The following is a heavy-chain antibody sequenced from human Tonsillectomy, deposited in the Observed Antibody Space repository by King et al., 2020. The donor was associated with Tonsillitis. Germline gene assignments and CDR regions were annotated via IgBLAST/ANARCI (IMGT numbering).Heavy chain of an antibody. J-gene: IGHJ4*02. CDR3: ARGGPVATGNFDY. CDR1: GGTFTTYA. D-gene: IGHD5-12*01. V-gene: IGHV1-69*12. CDR2: IIPIFGTA. Sequence: QLVQSGAEVKKPGSSVTVSCKASGGTFTTYAISWVRQAPGQGLEWMGGIIPIFGTANYAQQFQGRVTITADGSTSTAYMELSSLKSEDTALYYCARGGPVATGNFDYWGQGTLVTVSS.